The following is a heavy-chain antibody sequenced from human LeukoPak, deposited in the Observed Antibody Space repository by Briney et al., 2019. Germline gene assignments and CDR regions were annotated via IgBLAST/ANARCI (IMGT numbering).Heavy chain of an antibody. J-gene: IGHJ4*02. CDR1: GFTFSSYS. V-gene: IGHV3-21*01. Sequence: GGSLRLSCAASGFTFSSYSMNWVRQAPGKGLEWVSSISRSSNYKYYADSVKGRFTISRDNAKNSLYLQMNSLGAEATALYYRASSRYDSSGYYGIIGYWGQGTLVTVSS. D-gene: IGHD3-22*01. CDR3: ASSRYDSSGYYGIIGY. CDR2: ISRSSNYK.